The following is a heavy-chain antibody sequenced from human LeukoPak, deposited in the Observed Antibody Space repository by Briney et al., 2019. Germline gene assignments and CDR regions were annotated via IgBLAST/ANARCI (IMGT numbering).Heavy chain of an antibody. Sequence: SETLSLTCAVYGGSFSGYYWSWIRQPPGKGLEWIGEINHSGSTNYNPSLKSRVTISVDTSKNQFSLKLSSLTAADTAVYYCARRRVTVLTPFNCFDPWGQGTLVTVSS. CDR3: ARRRVTVLTPFNCFDP. D-gene: IGHD4-23*01. J-gene: IGHJ5*02. CDR2: INHSGST. CDR1: GGSFSGYY. V-gene: IGHV4-34*01.